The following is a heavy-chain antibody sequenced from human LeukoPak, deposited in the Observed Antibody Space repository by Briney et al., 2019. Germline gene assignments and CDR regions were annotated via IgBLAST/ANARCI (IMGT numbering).Heavy chain of an antibody. V-gene: IGHV1-2*06. J-gene: IGHJ4*02. CDR2: INPNSGGT. D-gene: IGHD1-26*01. Sequence: ASVKVSCKASGYTFTGYYMHWVRQAPGQGLEWMGRINPNSGGTNYAQKFQGRVTMTRDTSISTAHMELSRLRGDDTAVYYCARRGGSYYYFDYWGQGTLVTVSA. CDR1: GYTFTGYY. CDR3: ARRGGSYYYFDY.